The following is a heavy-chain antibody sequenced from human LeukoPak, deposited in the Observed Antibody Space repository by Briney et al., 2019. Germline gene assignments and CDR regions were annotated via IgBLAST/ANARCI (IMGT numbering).Heavy chain of an antibody. J-gene: IGHJ4*02. D-gene: IGHD2-21*01. CDR3: ARESETYCGGGNCKNFDY. Sequence: PSETLSLTCAVSGSSISSGYYWGWIRQPPGKGLEWIGSKFHSGSTYYNPSLKSRVTISVDRSKHQFSLHLTSVTAADTAVYYCARESETYCGGGNCKNFDYWGQGTLVAVSS. CDR2: KFHSGST. V-gene: IGHV4-38-2*02. CDR1: GSSISSGYY.